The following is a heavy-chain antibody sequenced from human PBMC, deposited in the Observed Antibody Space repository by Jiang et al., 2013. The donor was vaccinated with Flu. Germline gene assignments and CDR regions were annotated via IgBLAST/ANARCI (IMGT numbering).Heavy chain of an antibody. CDR2: IDAGNGNT. Sequence: PGASVKVSCKASGYTFTNYAMHWVRQAPGQRLEWMGWIDAGNGNTKYSQKFQGRVTMTRDTSTSTVYMELSSLRSEDTAVYYCAREQARGSYDSSGYSYWGQGTLVTVSS. D-gene: IGHD3-22*01. V-gene: IGHV1-3*01. CDR1: GYTFTNYA. J-gene: IGHJ4*02. CDR3: AREQARGSYDSSGYSY.